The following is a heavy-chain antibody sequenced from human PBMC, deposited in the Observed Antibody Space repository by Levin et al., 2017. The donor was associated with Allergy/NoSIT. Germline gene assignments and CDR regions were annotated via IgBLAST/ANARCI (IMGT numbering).Heavy chain of an antibody. CDR3: AAYSSGWPPGY. J-gene: IGHJ4*02. D-gene: IGHD6-19*01. Sequence: GGSLRLSCAASGFTFSNAWMSWVRQAPGKGLEWVGRIKSKTDGGTTDYAEPVKGRFTISRDDSKNTLYLQMNSLKTEDTAVYYCAAYSSGWPPGYWGQGTLVTVSS. V-gene: IGHV3-15*01. CDR1: GFTFSNAW. CDR2: IKSKTDGGTT.